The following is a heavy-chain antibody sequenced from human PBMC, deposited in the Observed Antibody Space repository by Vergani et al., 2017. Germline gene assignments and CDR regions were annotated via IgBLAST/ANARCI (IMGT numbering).Heavy chain of an antibody. D-gene: IGHD6-13*01. CDR1: GFTFSSYA. J-gene: IGHJ4*02. Sequence: EVQLVESGGGLVQPGGSLRLSCAASGFTFSSYAMSWVRQAPGKGLEWVSAISGSGGSTYYADSVKGRFTISRDNSKNTLYLQMNSLRAEDTAVYYCANSPLSIAAVRMYYFDYWGQGTLVTVSS. CDR2: ISGSGGST. V-gene: IGHV3-23*04. CDR3: ANSPLSIAAVRMYYFDY.